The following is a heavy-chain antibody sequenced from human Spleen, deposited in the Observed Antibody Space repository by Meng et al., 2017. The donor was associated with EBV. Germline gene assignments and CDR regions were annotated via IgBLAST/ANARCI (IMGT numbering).Heavy chain of an antibody. V-gene: IGHV2-5*01. D-gene: IGHD2-15*01. Sequence: VTPPQPHPSPCTFSSVSPPTSAVCVGCFLQPPRKALLRLALNYWYNDKPYSPSLKSRLIITTDTSNKQVVLTKTSMDPVDTATYYCAGGRYCSGGSCYYFDYWGQGTLVTVSS. CDR3: AGGRYCSGGSCYYFDY. J-gene: IGHJ4*02. CDR2: NYWYNDK. CDR1: SVSPPTSAVC.